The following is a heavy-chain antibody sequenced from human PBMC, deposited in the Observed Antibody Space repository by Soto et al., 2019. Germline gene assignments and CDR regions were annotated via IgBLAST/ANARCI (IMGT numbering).Heavy chain of an antibody. CDR3: ARDYYRFNIGYGFSIDV. CDR2: ISYDGSNK. D-gene: IGHD5-12*01. J-gene: IGHJ6*02. Sequence: QVQLVESGGGVVQPGRSLRLSCAASGFTFSSYAMHWVRQAPGKGLEWVAVISYDGSNKYYADSVKGRFTISRDNSQNTLYLQMNSLRAEDTAVYYCARDYYRFNIGYGFSIDVCGQGTTVTVSS. V-gene: IGHV3-30-3*01. CDR1: GFTFSSYA.